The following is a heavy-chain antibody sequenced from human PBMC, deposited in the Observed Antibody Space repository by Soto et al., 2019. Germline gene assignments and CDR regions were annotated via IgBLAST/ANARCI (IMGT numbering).Heavy chain of an antibody. CDR2: IYYSGST. D-gene: IGHD6-13*01. Sequence: SETLSLTCTVSGGSISSYYWSWIRQPPGKGLEWIGYIYYSGSTNYNPSLKSRVTISVDTSKNQFSLKLSSVTAADTAVYYCARFGIAATGRRGKYFDYWGQGTLVTVSS. CDR1: GGSISSYY. J-gene: IGHJ4*02. V-gene: IGHV4-59*01. CDR3: ARFGIAATGRRGKYFDY.